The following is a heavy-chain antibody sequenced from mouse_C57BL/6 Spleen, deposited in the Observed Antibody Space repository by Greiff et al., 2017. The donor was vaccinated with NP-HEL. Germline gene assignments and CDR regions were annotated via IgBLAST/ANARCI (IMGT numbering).Heavy chain of an antibody. J-gene: IGHJ2*01. D-gene: IGHD2-3*01. Sequence: LMESGPELVKPGASVKISCKASGYAFSSSWMNWVKQRPGKGLEWIGRIYPGDGDTNYNGKFKGKATLTADKSSSTAYMQLSSLTSEDSAVYFCARRDDGSDFDYWGQGTTLTVSS. V-gene: IGHV1-82*01. CDR2: IYPGDGDT. CDR1: GYAFSSSW. CDR3: ARRDDGSDFDY.